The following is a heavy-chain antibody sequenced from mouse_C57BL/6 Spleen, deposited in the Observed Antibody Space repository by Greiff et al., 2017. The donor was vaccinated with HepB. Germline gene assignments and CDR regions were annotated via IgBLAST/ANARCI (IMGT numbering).Heavy chain of an antibody. CDR3: ASGVGYYCSSPFAY. V-gene: IGHV1-18*01. Sequence: EVQLQQSGPELVKPGASVKIPCTASGYTFTDYNMDWVKQSHGKSLEWIGDINPNNGSTIYNQKFKGKATLTVDKSSSTAYMELRSLTSEDTAVYYCASGVGYYCSSPFAYWGQGTLVTVSA. CDR1: GYTFTDYN. J-gene: IGHJ3*01. CDR2: INPNNGST. D-gene: IGHD1-1*01.